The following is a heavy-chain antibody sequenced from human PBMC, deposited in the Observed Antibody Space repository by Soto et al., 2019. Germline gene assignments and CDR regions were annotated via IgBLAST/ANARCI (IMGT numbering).Heavy chain of an antibody. Sequence: QVQLQESGPGLVKPSQTLSLTCTVSGGYISSGDYSWSWIRQPQGKGLEWIGYIYYSGSTYYTPSLNSRVTISVDPSKNQFSLKLSSVTAADTAVYYCARDAGGTMGYWGQGTLVTVSS. D-gene: IGHD3-16*01. J-gene: IGHJ4*02. CDR2: IYYSGST. V-gene: IGHV4-30-4*01. CDR3: ARDAGGTMGY. CDR1: GGYISSGDYS.